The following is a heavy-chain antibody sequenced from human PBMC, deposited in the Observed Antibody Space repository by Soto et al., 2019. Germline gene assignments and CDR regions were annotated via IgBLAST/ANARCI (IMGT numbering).Heavy chain of an antibody. CDR3: AREGSYDFVSYHYYGMDV. Sequence: GASVKVSCKASGYTFTSYGISWVRQAPGQGLEWMGWISAYNGNTNYAQKLQGRVTMTTDTSTSTAYMELRSLRSDDTAVYYCAREGSYDFVSYHYYGMDVWGQGTTVTVSS. J-gene: IGHJ6*02. CDR1: GYTFTSYG. CDR2: ISAYNGNT. D-gene: IGHD1-26*01. V-gene: IGHV1-18*01.